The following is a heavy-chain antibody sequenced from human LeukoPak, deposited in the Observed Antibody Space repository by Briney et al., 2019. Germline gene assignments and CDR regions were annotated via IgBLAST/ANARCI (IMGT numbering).Heavy chain of an antibody. CDR2: IYTSGTT. CDR3: ARGGRYYWFDP. CDR1: GGSISTYY. D-gene: IGHD3-9*01. Sequence: PSESLSLTCTVSGGSISTYYWSWIRQPAGKGLEWIGRIYTSGTTNYNPSLMSRVTMSVDTSKNQFSLKLSSVTAADTAVYFCARGGRYYWFDPWGQGTLVTVSS. V-gene: IGHV4-4*07. J-gene: IGHJ5*02.